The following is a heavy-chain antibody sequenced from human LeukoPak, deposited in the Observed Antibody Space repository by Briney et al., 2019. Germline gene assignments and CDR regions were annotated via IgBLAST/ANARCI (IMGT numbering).Heavy chain of an antibody. Sequence: SVKVSCKASGGTFSSYAISWVRQAPGQGLEWMGGIIPIFGTANYAQKFQGRVTITADESASTAYMELSSLRSEDTAVYYCQLNYYDSSGYYPPFDYWGQGTLVTVSS. D-gene: IGHD3-22*01. J-gene: IGHJ4*02. CDR1: GGTFSSYA. CDR2: IIPIFGTA. CDR3: QLNYYDSSGYYPPFDY. V-gene: IGHV1-69*13.